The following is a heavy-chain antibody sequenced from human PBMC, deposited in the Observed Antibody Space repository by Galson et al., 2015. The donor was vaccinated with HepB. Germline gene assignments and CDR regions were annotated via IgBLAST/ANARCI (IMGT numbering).Heavy chain of an antibody. D-gene: IGHD4-17*01. J-gene: IGHJ4*02. CDR1: GFPFSDVW. CDR3: AAHTADGESTFDF. Sequence: SLRLSCAASGFPFSDVWMIWVRQVPGKGLEWVSSISGGSERTYYADSVKGRFTISRDNSDNTVYLQLNSLRAEDTAVYYCAAHTADGESTFDFWGQGTLVTVSS. V-gene: IGHV3-23*01. CDR2: ISGGSERT.